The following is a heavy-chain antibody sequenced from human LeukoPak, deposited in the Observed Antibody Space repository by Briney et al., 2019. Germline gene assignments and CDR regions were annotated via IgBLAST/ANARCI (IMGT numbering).Heavy chain of an antibody. CDR3: AREYYYDSSGYSGQYFDY. V-gene: IGHV1-18*01. J-gene: IGHJ4*02. D-gene: IGHD3-22*01. Sequence: GASVKVSCKASGYTFTSYGISWVRQAPGQGLEWMGWISAYNGNTNYAQKLQGRVTMTTDTSTSTAYMELRSLRSDDTAVYYCAREYYYDSSGYSGQYFDYWGQGTLVTVPS. CDR2: ISAYNGNT. CDR1: GYTFTSYG.